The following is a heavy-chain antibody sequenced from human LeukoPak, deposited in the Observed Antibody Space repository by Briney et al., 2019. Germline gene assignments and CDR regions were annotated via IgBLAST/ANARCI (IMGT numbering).Heavy chain of an antibody. CDR1: GGSITSYY. J-gene: IGHJ4*02. D-gene: IGHD3-9*01. Sequence: SETLSLTCTVSGGSITSYYWSWIRQPPGKGLEWIGYIYFDGSTNYNPSLKSRVTISVDTSKNQFSLKLSSVTAADTAVYYCARERYYDILTGSYYFDYWGQGTLVTVSS. CDR3: ARERYYDILTGSYYFDY. V-gene: IGHV4-59*12. CDR2: IYFDGST.